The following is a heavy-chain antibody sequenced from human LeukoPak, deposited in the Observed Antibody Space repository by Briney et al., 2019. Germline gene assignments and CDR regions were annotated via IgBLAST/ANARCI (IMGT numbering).Heavy chain of an antibody. CDR1: GGSITSGTHY. CDR2: IYTTGST. Sequence: SETLSLTCTVSGGSITSGTHYWSWIRQPAGKGLEWIGRIYTTGSTNYNPSLKSRVTISVDTSKNQFSLKLSSVTAADTAVYYCARLSPLTGAYYYMDVWGKGTTVTVFS. J-gene: IGHJ6*03. CDR3: ARLSPLTGAYYYMDV. V-gene: IGHV4-61*02. D-gene: IGHD7-27*01.